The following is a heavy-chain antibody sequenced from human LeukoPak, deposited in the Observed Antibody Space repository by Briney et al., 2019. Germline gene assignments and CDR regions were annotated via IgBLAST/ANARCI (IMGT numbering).Heavy chain of an antibody. CDR1: GGSISSYY. D-gene: IGHD6-13*01. CDR2: IYYSGSA. J-gene: IGHJ5*02. CDR3: ARLHRIAAAGDWFDP. Sequence: SETLSLTCTVSGGSISSYYWSWIRQPPGKGLEWIGYIYYSGSANYNPSLKSRVTISVDTSKNQFSLKLSSVTAADTAVYYCARLHRIAAAGDWFDPWGQGTLVTVSS. V-gene: IGHV4-59*08.